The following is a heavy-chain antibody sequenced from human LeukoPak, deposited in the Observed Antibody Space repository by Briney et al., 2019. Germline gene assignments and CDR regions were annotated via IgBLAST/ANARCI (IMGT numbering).Heavy chain of an antibody. CDR1: GGSISSSSYY. Sequence: ASETLSLTCTVSGGSISSSSYYWGWIRQPPGKGLEWIGSIYYSGSTYYNPSLKSRVTISVDTSKNQFSLKLSSVTAADTAVYYCARHRRDIVVVPAADYYYYYYMDVWGKGTTVTVSS. CDR3: ARHRRDIVVVPAADYYYYYYMDV. V-gene: IGHV4-39*01. D-gene: IGHD2-2*01. CDR2: IYYSGST. J-gene: IGHJ6*03.